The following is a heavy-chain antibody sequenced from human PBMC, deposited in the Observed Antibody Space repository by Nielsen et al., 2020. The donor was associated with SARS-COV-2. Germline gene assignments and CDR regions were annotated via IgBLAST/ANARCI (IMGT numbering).Heavy chain of an antibody. V-gene: IGHV3-23*01. CDR3: GRDQGWKGNDY. Sequence: GESLKISCAASGFTFTSYAMAWVRQAPAKGLEWVSGIRGNGDKTYSEESVKGRFTISRDNSKNTLYLQMDSLKAEDTAVYYCGRDQGWKGNDYWGQGTLVTVSS. J-gene: IGHJ4*02. CDR1: GFTFTSYA. D-gene: IGHD1-1*01. CDR2: IRGNGDKT.